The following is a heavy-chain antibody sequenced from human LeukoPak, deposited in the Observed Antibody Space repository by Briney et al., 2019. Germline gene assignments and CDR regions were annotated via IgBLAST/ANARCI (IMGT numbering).Heavy chain of an antibody. CDR2: ISYDGSNK. V-gene: IGHV3-30*18. D-gene: IGHD6-13*01. CDR1: GFTFSSYG. Sequence: GRSLRLSCAASGFTFSSYGMHWVRQAPGKGLEWVAVISYDGSNKYYADSVKGRFTISRDNSENTLYLQMNSLRAEDTAVYYCAKDQTGYSSSWYDYWGQGTLVTVSS. J-gene: IGHJ4*02. CDR3: AKDQTGYSSSWYDY.